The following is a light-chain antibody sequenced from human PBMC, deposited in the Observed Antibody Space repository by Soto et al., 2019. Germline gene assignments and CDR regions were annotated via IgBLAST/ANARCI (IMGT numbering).Light chain of an antibody. CDR2: DVS. J-gene: IGKJ4*01. Sequence: EIQMTQSPSTLSASVGDRVTITCRASQSFSTWLAWYQQKPGRAPNLLIYDVSSMESGVPSRFSGSGSGTEFTLTISSLQPDDFATYYCQQYYRYPLTFGGGTTVEIK. V-gene: IGKV1-5*01. CDR3: QQYYRYPLT. CDR1: QSFSTW.